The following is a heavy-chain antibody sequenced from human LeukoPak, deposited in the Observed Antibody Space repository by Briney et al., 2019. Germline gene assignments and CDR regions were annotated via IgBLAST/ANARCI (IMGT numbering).Heavy chain of an antibody. Sequence: TLSLTCTVSGGSISSYYWSWIRQPPGKALEWLARIDWDDDKYYSTSLKTRLTISKDTSKNQVVLTMTNMDPVDTATYYCARSLPTTVTNDAFDIWGQGTMVTVSS. V-gene: IGHV2-70*11. CDR2: IDWDDDK. CDR3: ARSLPTTVTNDAFDI. CDR1: GGSISSYYW. J-gene: IGHJ3*02. D-gene: IGHD4-17*01.